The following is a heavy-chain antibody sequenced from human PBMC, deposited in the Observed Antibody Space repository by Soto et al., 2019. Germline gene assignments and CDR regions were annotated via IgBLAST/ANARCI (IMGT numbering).Heavy chain of an antibody. D-gene: IGHD4-17*01. J-gene: IGHJ2*01. Sequence: QVQVVQSGAEVKKPGASVKVSCKASGYTFTSYAMLWVRQAPGQSLEWMGWINPGNGNTRYSQKFQGRVTITRDTSASTAYMELSSLRSEDTAVYYCARGASSVTTFYFDLWGRGTLVTVSS. CDR3: ARGASSVTTFYFDL. CDR2: INPGNGNT. V-gene: IGHV1-3*01. CDR1: GYTFTSYA.